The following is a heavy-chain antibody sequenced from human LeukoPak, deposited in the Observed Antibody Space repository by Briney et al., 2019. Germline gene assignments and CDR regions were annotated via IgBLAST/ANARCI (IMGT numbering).Heavy chain of an antibody. CDR3: AREASGSGVLELDS. J-gene: IGHJ4*02. D-gene: IGHD3-10*01. CDR2: IDVDGDT. V-gene: IGHV3-13*01. CDR1: GFTFSIHD. Sequence: GGSLRLSCTASGFTFSIHDIHWVRQTTGKSLEWGSAIDVDGDTYYSASVKGRFTISRENAKTSVYLQMNDLRVGDTAAYYCAREASGSGVLELDSWGQGTLVTVSS.